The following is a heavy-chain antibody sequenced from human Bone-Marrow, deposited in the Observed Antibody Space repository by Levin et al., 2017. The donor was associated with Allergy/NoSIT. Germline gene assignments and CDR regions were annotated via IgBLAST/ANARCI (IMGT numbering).Heavy chain of an antibody. V-gene: IGHV1-24*01. D-gene: IGHD2-15*01. CDR3: ATGVGYCSGGSCYSSRVGQTFNI. Sequence: ASVKVSCRVSGYTLSDLSMHWVRQAPGKGLEWVGGFDPEDGETIYAQKFQGRVSMTEDTSTDTTYMELSSLRSEDTALYYCATGVGYCSGGSCYSSRVGQTFNIWGQGTMVTVSS. CDR1: GYTLSDLS. CDR2: FDPEDGET. J-gene: IGHJ3*02.